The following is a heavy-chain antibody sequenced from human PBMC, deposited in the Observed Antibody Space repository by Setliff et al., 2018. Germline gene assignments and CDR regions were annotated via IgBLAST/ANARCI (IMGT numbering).Heavy chain of an antibody. CDR1: GFAFSTYR. CDR2: ITSSSSTI. Sequence: GGSLRLSCAASGFAFSTYRMNWVRQAPGKGLEWVSYITSSSSTIDYADSVKGRFTISRDDAKNSLYLQMNSLRAEDTAVYYCARVIYFYYMDVWGKGTTVTVSS. CDR3: ARVIYFYYMDV. V-gene: IGHV3-48*01. J-gene: IGHJ6*03.